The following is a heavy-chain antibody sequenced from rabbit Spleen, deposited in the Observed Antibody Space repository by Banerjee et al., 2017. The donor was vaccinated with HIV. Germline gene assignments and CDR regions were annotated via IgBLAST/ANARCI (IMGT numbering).Heavy chain of an antibody. J-gene: IGHJ4*01. CDR1: GFSFSSSDY. CDR3: ARDLPGVIGWNFNL. CDR2: IAGSSSGRP. D-gene: IGHD1-1*01. Sequence: QEQLVESGGGLVQPGGSLALTCKASGFSFSSSDYICWVRQAPGKGLEWISCIAGSSSGRPVYATWVNGRFTISKASWTTVTLHMTGLTAADTATYFCARDLPGVIGWNFNLWGPGTLVTVS. V-gene: IGHV1S45*01.